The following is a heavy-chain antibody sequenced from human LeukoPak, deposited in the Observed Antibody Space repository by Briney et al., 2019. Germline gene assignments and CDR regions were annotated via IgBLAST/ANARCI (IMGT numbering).Heavy chain of an antibody. CDR3: ARIYSYGNGVYYFDY. J-gene: IGHJ4*02. CDR2: ISAYNGNT. CDR1: GYTFTTYG. V-gene: IGHV1-18*04. D-gene: IGHD5-18*01. Sequence: ASVKVSCKASGYTFTTYGISWVRQAPGQGLEWMGWISAYNGNTNYAQKLQGRVTMTTDTPTSTAYMELRSLRSDDTAVYYCARIYSYGNGVYYFDYWGQGTLVTVSS.